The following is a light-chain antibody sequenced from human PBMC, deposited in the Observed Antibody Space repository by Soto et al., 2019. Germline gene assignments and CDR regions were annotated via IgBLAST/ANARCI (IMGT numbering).Light chain of an antibody. CDR3: RQYGRSLASA. J-gene: IGKJ4*01. Sequence: EIVLTQSPGTLSLSTGERATLSCRASQSVSSNFVAWYQEKPGQAPRLLIYGASSRATGIPDRFSGSGSGPYVTLNISRLELEDFKVYYCRQYGRSLASAIGGATKVDIK. CDR1: QSVSSNF. V-gene: IGKV3-20*01. CDR2: GAS.